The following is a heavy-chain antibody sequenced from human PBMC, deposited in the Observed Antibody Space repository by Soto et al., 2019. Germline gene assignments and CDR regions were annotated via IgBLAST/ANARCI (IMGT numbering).Heavy chain of an antibody. CDR1: GGTFSSYA. CDR3: ASDHSGYCSSTSCYIRDLWY. Sequence: QVQLVQSGAEVKKPGSSVKVSCKASGGTFSSYAISWVRQAPGQGLEWMGGIIPIFGTANYAQKFQGRVTITADESTSTAYMELSSPRSEDTAVYYCASDHSGYCSSTSCYIRDLWYWGQGTLVTVSS. J-gene: IGHJ4*02. CDR2: IIPIFGTA. D-gene: IGHD2-2*02. V-gene: IGHV1-69*01.